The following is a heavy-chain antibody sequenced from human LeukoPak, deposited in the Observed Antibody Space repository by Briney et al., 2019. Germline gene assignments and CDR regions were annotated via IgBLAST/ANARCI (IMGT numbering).Heavy chain of an antibody. J-gene: IGHJ4*02. CDR2: ISSSGTNI. D-gene: IGHD5-18*01. Sequence: GGSLRLSCAASGFTFSDYYMSWIRQAPGKGLEWVSYISSSGTNIHYADSVKGRFIISRDNAKNSLDLQMNSLRAEDTAVYYRARGRGYSYADWGQGTLVTVSS. V-gene: IGHV3-11*01. CDR3: ARGRGYSYAD. CDR1: GFTFSDYY.